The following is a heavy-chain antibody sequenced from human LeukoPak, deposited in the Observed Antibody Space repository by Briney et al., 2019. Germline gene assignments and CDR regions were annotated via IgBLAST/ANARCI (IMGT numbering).Heavy chain of an antibody. V-gene: IGHV3-33*06. CDR2: IWNNGNNK. CDR1: GFIFSDYG. J-gene: IGHJ4*02. CDR3: AKHKENYGDSCLDDY. D-gene: IGHD4-17*01. Sequence: GGSLRLSCAASGFIFSDYGMHWVRQAPGKGLEWVAVIWNNGNNKYADSVRGRFTISRDDSKNTLYLQMDSLRAEDTAVYYCAKHKENYGDSCLDDYWGQGTLVTVSS.